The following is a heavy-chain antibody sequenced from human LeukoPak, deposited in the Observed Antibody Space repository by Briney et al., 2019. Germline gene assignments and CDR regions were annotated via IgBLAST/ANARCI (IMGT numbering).Heavy chain of an antibody. CDR2: IYYSGRS. Sequence: KPSETLSLTCTVSGGSIISGDYYWSWVRQPPGKGLEWLGHIYYSGRSYYNPSLESRLVLSLDTSKNQFSLKVTSVTAADTAVYYCARNWNDDALDIWGQGTMVTVSS. CDR3: ARNWNDDALDI. V-gene: IGHV4-30-4*01. CDR1: GGSIISGDYY. J-gene: IGHJ3*02. D-gene: IGHD1-1*01.